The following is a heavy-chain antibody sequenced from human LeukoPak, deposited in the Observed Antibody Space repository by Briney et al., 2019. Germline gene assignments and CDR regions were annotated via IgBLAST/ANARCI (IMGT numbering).Heavy chain of an antibody. V-gene: IGHV3-7*01. Sequence: SGGSLRLSCAASGFTFSSYWMSWVRQAPGKGLEWVANIKQDGSEKYYVDSVKGRFTISRDNAKNSLYLQMNSLRAEDTAVYYCARDWDTAMVNNVYYYMDVWGKGTTVTVSS. CDR3: ARDWDTAMVNNVYYYMDV. CDR2: IKQDGSEK. J-gene: IGHJ6*03. D-gene: IGHD5-18*01. CDR1: GFTFSSYW.